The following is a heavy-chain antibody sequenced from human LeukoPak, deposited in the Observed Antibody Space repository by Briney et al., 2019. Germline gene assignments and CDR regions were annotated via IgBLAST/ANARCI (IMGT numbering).Heavy chain of an antibody. CDR1: GFTFSSYW. V-gene: IGHV3-74*01. J-gene: IGHJ6*03. D-gene: IGHD3-3*01. Sequence: GGSLRLSCAASGFTFSSYWMEWVRQAPGKGLVWVSRINSDGSSTSYADSVKGRFTISRDNAKNTLYLQMNSLRAEDTAVYYCAKGSKEVLFTRDHYMDVWGKGTTVTMSS. CDR2: INSDGSST. CDR3: AKGSKEVLFTRDHYMDV.